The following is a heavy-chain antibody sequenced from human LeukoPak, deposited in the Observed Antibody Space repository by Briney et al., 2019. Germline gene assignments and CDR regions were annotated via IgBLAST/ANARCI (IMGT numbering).Heavy chain of an antibody. V-gene: IGHV4-34*01. J-gene: IGHJ5*02. Sequence: SETLSLTCAVYGGSFSGYYWSWIRQPPGKGLEWIGEINHSGSTNYNPSLKSRVTISVDTSKNQFSLKLSSVTAADTAVYYCARASLVAAERYNWFDPWGQGTLVTVSS. CDR2: INHSGST. CDR3: ARASLVAAERYNWFDP. CDR1: GGSFSGYY. D-gene: IGHD2-15*01.